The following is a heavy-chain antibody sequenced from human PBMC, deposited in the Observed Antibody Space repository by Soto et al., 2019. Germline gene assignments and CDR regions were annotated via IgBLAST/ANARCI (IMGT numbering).Heavy chain of an antibody. V-gene: IGHV3-23*01. J-gene: IGHJ5*02. D-gene: IGHD6-13*01. Sequence: GGSLRLSCAASGFTFSSYAMSWVRQAPGKGLEWVSAISGSGGSTYYADSVKGRFTISRDNSKNTLYLQMNSLRAEDTAVYYCAKDWYSSSWYDPPSYNWFDPCGQGTRVTVSS. CDR3: AKDWYSSSWYDPPSYNWFDP. CDR1: GFTFSSYA. CDR2: ISGSGGST.